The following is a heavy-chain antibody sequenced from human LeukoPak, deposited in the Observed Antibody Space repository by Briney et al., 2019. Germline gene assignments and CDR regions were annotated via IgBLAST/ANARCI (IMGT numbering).Heavy chain of an antibody. D-gene: IGHD3-10*01. Sequence: SETLSLTCTVSGGSISSYYWSWIRQPAGKGLEWIGRIYTSGSTNYNPSLKSRVTMSVDTSKNQFSLKLSSVTAADTAVYYCARDPITMVRGVMRSWFDPWGQGTLVTVSS. V-gene: IGHV4-4*07. CDR1: GGSISSYY. CDR3: ARDPITMVRGVMRSWFDP. J-gene: IGHJ5*02. CDR2: IYTSGST.